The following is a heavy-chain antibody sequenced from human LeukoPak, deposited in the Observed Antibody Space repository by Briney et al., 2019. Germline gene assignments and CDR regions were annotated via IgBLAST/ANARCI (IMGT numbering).Heavy chain of an antibody. J-gene: IGHJ4*02. Sequence: ASVKVSCKASGYTFTGYYMHWVRQAPGQGLEWMGWINPNSGGTNYAQKFQGRVTMTRDTSISTAYMELSRLRSDDTAVYYCARADCSSTSCHISYWGQGTLVTVSS. CDR2: INPNSGGT. CDR3: ARADCSSTSCHISY. V-gene: IGHV1-2*02. CDR1: GYTFTGYY. D-gene: IGHD2-2*02.